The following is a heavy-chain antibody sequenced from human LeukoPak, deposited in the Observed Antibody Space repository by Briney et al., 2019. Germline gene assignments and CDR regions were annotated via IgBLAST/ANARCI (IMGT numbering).Heavy chain of an antibody. CDR2: INTNTGNP. Sequence: GASVKVSCKASGYTFTSFAMNWVRQAPGQGLEWMGWINTNTGNPTYAQAFTGRFVFSLDTSVNTAYLQIRSLKAEDTAVYYCASTGMMDDILTALTFDYWGQGTLVTVFS. D-gene: IGHD3-9*01. V-gene: IGHV7-4-1*02. CDR1: GYTFTSFA. J-gene: IGHJ4*02. CDR3: ASTGMMDDILTALTFDY.